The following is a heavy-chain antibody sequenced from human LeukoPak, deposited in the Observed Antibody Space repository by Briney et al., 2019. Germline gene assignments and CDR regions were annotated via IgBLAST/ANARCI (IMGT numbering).Heavy chain of an antibody. CDR1: GFTFSSYW. J-gene: IGHJ4*02. Sequence: GGSLRLSCVISGFTFSSYWMHWVRQAPGKGLVWVARINTNGSPTQYADSVKGRFTISRDNAKTTLYLQMNSLRDEDTAVYYCAGDLISGSGSLGYWGQGTLVTVSS. CDR2: INTNGSPT. D-gene: IGHD3-10*01. V-gene: IGHV3-74*01. CDR3: AGDLISGSGSLGY.